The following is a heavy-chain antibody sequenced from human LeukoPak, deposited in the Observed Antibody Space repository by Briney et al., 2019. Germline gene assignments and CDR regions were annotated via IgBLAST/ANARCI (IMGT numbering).Heavy chain of an antibody. CDR2: ISSSSSYI. D-gene: IGHD2-21*02. J-gene: IGHJ5*02. V-gene: IGHV3-21*01. Sequence: PGGSLRLSCAASGFTFSSYSMNWVRQAPGKGLEWVSSISSSSSYIYYADSVKGRFTISRDNAKNSLYLQMNSLRAEDTAVYYCARGAYCGGDCYSPSNWFDPWGQGTLVTVSS. CDR3: ARGAYCGGDCYSPSNWFDP. CDR1: GFTFSSYS.